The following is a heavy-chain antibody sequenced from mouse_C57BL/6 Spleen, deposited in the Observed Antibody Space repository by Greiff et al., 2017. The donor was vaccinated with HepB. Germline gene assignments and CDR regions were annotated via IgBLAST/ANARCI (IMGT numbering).Heavy chain of an antibody. CDR3: ARPHYDYAWFAY. CDR2: ISSGSSTI. J-gene: IGHJ3*01. Sequence: EVHLVESGGGLVKPGGSLKLSCAASGFTFSDYGMHWVRQAPEKGLEWVAYISSGSSTIYYADTVKGRFTISRDNAKNTLFLQMTSLRSEDTAMYYCARPHYDYAWFAYWGQGTLVTVSA. CDR1: GFTFSDYG. V-gene: IGHV5-17*01. D-gene: IGHD2-4*01.